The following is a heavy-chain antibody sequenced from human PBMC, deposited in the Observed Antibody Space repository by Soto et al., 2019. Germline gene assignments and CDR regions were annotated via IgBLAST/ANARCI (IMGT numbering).Heavy chain of an antibody. V-gene: IGHV4-31*03. CDR3: ARSGATAGYYYGMDV. CDR1: GGSISSGGFY. J-gene: IGHJ6*02. CDR2: IYYSGST. Sequence: SETLFLTCTVSGGSISSGGFYWSWIRQHPGKGLEWIGYIYYSGSTYYNPSLKSRVTISVDTSKNQFSLKLSSVTAADTAVYYCARSGATAGYYYGMDVWGQGTTVTVS. D-gene: IGHD1-26*01.